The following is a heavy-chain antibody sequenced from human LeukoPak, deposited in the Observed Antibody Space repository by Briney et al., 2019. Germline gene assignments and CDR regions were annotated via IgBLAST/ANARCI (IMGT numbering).Heavy chain of an antibody. CDR2: IKQDGSEK. V-gene: IGHV3-7*01. CDR3: ARDNVDTAMAADH. Sequence: GGSLRLSCAASGFTFSSYWMSWVRQAPGKGLEWVANIKQDGSEKYYVDSVKGRFTTSRDNAKNSLYLQMNSLRAEDTAVYYCARDNVDTAMAADHWGQGTLVTVSS. D-gene: IGHD5-18*01. CDR1: GFTFSSYW. J-gene: IGHJ4*02.